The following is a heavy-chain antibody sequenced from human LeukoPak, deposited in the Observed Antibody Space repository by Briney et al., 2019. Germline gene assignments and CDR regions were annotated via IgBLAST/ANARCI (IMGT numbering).Heavy chain of an antibody. V-gene: IGHV1-69*04. J-gene: IGHJ5*02. CDR2: IIPILGIA. CDR3: AGIAAAGTGWFDP. D-gene: IGHD6-13*01. Sequence: SVKVSCKASGGTFSSYAISWVRQAPGQGLEWMGRIIPILGIANYAQKFQGRVTITADKSTSTAYMELSSLRSEDTAVYYCAGIAAAGTGWFDPWGQGTLVTVSS. CDR1: GGTFSSYA.